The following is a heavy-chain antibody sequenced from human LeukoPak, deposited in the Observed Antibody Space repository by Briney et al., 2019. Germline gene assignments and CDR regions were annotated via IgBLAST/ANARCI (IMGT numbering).Heavy chain of an antibody. CDR3: ARSYTGYDL. J-gene: IGHJ1*01. D-gene: IGHD5-12*01. V-gene: IGHV3-48*01. Sequence: GGSLRLSCVASGFTFSSYSMNWVRQAPGKGLDWISGINSDSSAIYYADSVKGRLTISRDNAKNSLYLQMNSLRAEDTAVYYCARSYTGYDLWGKGTLVTVSS. CDR1: GFTFSSYS. CDR2: INSDSSAI.